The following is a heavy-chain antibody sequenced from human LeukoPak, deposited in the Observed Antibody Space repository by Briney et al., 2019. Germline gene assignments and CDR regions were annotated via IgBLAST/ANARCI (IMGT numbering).Heavy chain of an antibody. CDR1: GGSIRTYY. Sequence: PSETLSLTCSVSGGSIRTYYWSWIRQPAGRGLEWIGRIYTSGGTNYNPSLKSRVTMSVDTSKNQLSLRMTSVTAADTALYWCARVQLPATKGAFDIWGQGTMVTVPS. D-gene: IGHD2-2*01. J-gene: IGHJ3*02. CDR3: ARVQLPATKGAFDI. CDR2: IYTSGGT. V-gene: IGHV4-4*07.